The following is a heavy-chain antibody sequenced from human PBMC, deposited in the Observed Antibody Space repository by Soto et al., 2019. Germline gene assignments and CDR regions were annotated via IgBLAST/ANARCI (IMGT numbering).Heavy chain of an antibody. CDR2: ISYDGSNK. V-gene: IGHV3-30*18. J-gene: IGHJ4*02. Sequence: VGSLTLSCAASGFSFSSYGMHWVRQAPGKGLEWVAVISYDGSNKYYADSVKGRFTISRDNSKNTLYLQMNSLRDEDTVVYYCSKVAYSSGWAHADYWGQGTLVTVSS. CDR3: SKVAYSSGWAHADY. CDR1: GFSFSSYG. D-gene: IGHD6-19*01.